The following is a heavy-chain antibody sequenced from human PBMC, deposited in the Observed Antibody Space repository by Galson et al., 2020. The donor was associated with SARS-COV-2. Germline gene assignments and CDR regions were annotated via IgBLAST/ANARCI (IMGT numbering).Heavy chain of an antibody. V-gene: IGHV4-39*07. J-gene: IGHJ5*02. Sequence: TETMSLTCTVSGGSISSSSYYWGWIRQPPGKGLEWIGSIYYSGSTYYNPSLKSRVTISVDTSKNQFSLKLSSVTAADTAVYYCARDPSIAAGCWFDPWGQGTLVTVSS. CDR2: IYYSGST. D-gene: IGHD6-6*01. CDR1: GGSISSSSYY. CDR3: ARDPSIAAGCWFDP.